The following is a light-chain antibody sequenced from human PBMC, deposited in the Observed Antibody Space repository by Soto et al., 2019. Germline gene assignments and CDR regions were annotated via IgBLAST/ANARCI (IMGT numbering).Light chain of an antibody. CDR2: GAS. CDR1: QSLVHSDGKTY. V-gene: IGKV2-24*01. J-gene: IGKJ1*01. CDR3: QQCHRYLT. Sequence: DIVLTQTPLSSPVTLGQPASISCRSSQSLVHSDGKTYLSWVQQRPGQPPRLLISGASSLQSGVPSRFSGSASGTEFTLTISSLQPDDIATYYCQQCHRYLTFGQGTKVDIK.